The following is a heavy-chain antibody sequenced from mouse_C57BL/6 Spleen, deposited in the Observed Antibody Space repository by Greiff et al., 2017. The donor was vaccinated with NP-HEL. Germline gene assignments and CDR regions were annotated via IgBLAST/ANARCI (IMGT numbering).Heavy chain of an antibody. Sequence: QVQLQQSGPELVKPGASVKISCKASGYAFSSSWMNWVKQRPGKGLEWIGRIYPGDGDTNYNGKFKGKATLTADKSSSTAYMQLSSLTSEDSAVYFCARSLRLPMDYWGQGTSVTVSS. CDR1: GYAFSSSW. CDR3: ARSLRLPMDY. D-gene: IGHD3-2*02. CDR2: IYPGDGDT. V-gene: IGHV1-82*01. J-gene: IGHJ4*01.